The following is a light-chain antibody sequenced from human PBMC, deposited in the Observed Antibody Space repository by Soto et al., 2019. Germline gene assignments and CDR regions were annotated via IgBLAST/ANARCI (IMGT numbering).Light chain of an antibody. J-gene: IGKJ2*01. CDR3: QQYNNRPPDT. Sequence: EIVMTQSPATLSVSPGERATLSCRASQSVNSNLAWYQQKPGQAPRLLIYGASTRVAGIPARFSGSGSGTEFSLTISSLQSEDFAVYDCQQYNNRPPDTFGQGTKLEIK. CDR2: GAS. CDR1: QSVNSN. V-gene: IGKV3-15*01.